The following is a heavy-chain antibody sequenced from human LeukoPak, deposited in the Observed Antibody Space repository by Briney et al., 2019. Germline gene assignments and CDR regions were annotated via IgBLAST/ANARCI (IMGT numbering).Heavy chain of an antibody. J-gene: IGHJ4*02. D-gene: IGHD1-26*01. CDR1: GYTFTSYY. CDR3: AHTLVGATDPFDY. Sequence: GASVKVSCKASGYTFTSYYVHWVRQAPGQGLEWMGIISPSGGSTSYAQKFQGRVTTTRDTSTSTVYMELSSLRSEDTAVYYCAHTLVGATDPFDYWGQGTLVTVSS. V-gene: IGHV1-46*01. CDR2: ISPSGGST.